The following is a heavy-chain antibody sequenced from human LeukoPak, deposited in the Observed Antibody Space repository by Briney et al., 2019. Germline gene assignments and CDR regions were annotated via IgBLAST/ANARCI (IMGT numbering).Heavy chain of an antibody. CDR2: INHSGGT. CDR1: GGSFSGYY. CDR3: ARGRSGYYSRGGELDY. D-gene: IGHD3-22*01. Sequence: TSETLSLTCAVYGGSFSGYYWSWIRQPPGKGLEWIGEINHSGGTNYNPSLKSRVTISVDTSKNQFSLKLSSVTAADTAVYYCARGRSGYYSRGGELDYWGQGTLVTVSS. V-gene: IGHV4-34*01. J-gene: IGHJ4*02.